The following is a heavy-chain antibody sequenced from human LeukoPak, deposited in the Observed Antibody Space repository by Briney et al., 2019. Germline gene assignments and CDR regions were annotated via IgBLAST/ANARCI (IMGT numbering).Heavy chain of an antibody. V-gene: IGHV4-59*01. Sequence: PSETLSLTCTVSSGSISDDYWSWIRQPPGKGLEWIGYVYYNGKTSYNPSLESRVTISVDTSKNQFSLKLSSVTAADTAVYYCARAYYDTAYYYMDVWGKGTTVTVSS. J-gene: IGHJ6*03. D-gene: IGHD3-22*01. CDR3: ARAYYDTAYYYMDV. CDR1: SGSISDDY. CDR2: VYYNGKT.